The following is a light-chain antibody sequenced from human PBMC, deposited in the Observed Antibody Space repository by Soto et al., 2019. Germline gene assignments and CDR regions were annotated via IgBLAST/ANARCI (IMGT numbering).Light chain of an antibody. CDR3: QHYGSSWT. CDR2: GAS. J-gene: IGKJ1*01. Sequence: EIVLTQSPATLSLSPGESATLSCRASQRISRNLAWYQQNPGQAPRLLIYGASSRATGIPDRFSGSGSGTDFTLTISRLEPEDFAVYYCQHYGSSWTFGQGTKVDIK. V-gene: IGKV3-20*01. CDR1: QRISRN.